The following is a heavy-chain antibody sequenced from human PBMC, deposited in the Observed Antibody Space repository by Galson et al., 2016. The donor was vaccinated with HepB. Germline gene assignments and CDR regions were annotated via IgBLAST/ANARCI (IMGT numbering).Heavy chain of an antibody. J-gene: IGHJ4*02. V-gene: IGHV3-23*01. Sequence: SLRLSCAASGFTFDKYGMTWFRQAPGKGLEWVSTICGRCGDMDYADSAKGRFTISRDDSKNTLYLHMNSLRVEDTAIYYWAIDPSQWLDLLFGNWAQGTLVTVSA. CDR2: ICGRCGDM. CDR3: AIDPSQWLDLLFGN. D-gene: IGHD6-19*01. CDR1: GFTFDKYG.